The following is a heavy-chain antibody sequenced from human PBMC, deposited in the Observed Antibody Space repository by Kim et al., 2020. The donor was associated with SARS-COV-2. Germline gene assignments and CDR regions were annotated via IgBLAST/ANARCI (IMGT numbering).Heavy chain of an antibody. Sequence: GGSLRLSCAASRFTFSSYGMHWVRQAPGKGLEWVAIISGDGSKQYYADSVKGRFTISRDNSKNTLSLQMNSLRAEDTAVYYCAKDGQSRMYSSNSVIQHWGQGTLVTVSS. D-gene: IGHD2-2*01. J-gene: IGHJ1*01. CDR1: RFTFSSYG. CDR3: AKDGQSRMYSSNSVIQH. V-gene: IGHV3-30*18. CDR2: ISGDGSKQ.